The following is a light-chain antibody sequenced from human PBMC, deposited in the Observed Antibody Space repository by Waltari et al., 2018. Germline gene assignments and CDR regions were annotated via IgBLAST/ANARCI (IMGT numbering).Light chain of an antibody. CDR1: SRDVGGFNY. Sequence: QSALPQPRSVSGSPGQSVTISCTGTSRDVGGFNYVPLYQQHPGKAPKLMIYDVSKRPSGVPDRFSGSKSGNTASLTISGLQAEDEADYYCCSYAGSYTYNYVFGTGTKVTVL. J-gene: IGLJ1*01. CDR3: CSYAGSYTYNYV. V-gene: IGLV2-11*01. CDR2: DVS.